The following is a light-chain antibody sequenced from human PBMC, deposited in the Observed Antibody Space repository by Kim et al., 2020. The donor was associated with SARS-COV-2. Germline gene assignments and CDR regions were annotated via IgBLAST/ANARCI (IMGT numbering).Light chain of an antibody. CDR2: GAS. V-gene: IGKV3-20*01. J-gene: IGKJ1*01. Sequence: LSPGERATLSCRASQSRTTNYLAWYQQKPGQAPTLLSYGASSRATNIPDRFSGSGSGTDFTLTISRLEPEDFAVYFCQQYVSSSWTFGQGTKVEI. CDR1: QSRTTNY. CDR3: QQYVSSSWT.